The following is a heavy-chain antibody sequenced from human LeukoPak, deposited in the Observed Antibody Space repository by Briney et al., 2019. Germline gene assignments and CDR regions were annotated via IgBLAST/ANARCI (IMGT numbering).Heavy chain of an antibody. CDR3: ARGFYCDPVAFDY. CDR2: IKSDGSTT. CDR1: GFTFSSYN. J-gene: IGHJ4*02. Sequence: GGSLTLSCAASGFTFSSYNMHWVRQAPGQGLVWVSRIKSDGSTTIYADSVQGRFTISRDNARNTVFLQISSLSAEDTAVYYCARGFYCDPVAFDYWGQGALVTVSS. D-gene: IGHD4-17*01. V-gene: IGHV3-74*01.